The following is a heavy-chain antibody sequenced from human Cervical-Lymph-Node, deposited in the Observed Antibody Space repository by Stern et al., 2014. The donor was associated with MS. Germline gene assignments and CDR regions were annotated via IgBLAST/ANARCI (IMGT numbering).Heavy chain of an antibody. D-gene: IGHD4-17*01. CDR2: VYPGDSDT. CDR1: GYSFTANW. V-gene: IGHV5-51*01. J-gene: IGHJ4*02. Sequence: EVQLVQSGAEVKKPGESLKISCKGSGYSFTANWIALVRQMPGKGLEWRGIVYPGDSDTRSSPSFQGQVTISADKSISTAYLQWSSLKASDTAMYYCARDYGDYAFDYWGQGTLVTVSS. CDR3: ARDYGDYAFDY.